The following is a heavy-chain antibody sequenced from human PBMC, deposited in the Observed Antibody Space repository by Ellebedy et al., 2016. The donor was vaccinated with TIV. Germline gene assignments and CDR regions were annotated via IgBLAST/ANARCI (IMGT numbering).Heavy chain of an antibody. V-gene: IGHV1-24*01. Sequence: ASVKVSCKVSGYTLTELSMHWVRQAPGKGLEWMGGFDPEDGETIYAQKFQGRVTMTEDTSTDTAYMELSSLRSEDTAVYYCATRRIVGATNPYYYYGMDVWGQGTTVTVSS. J-gene: IGHJ6*02. CDR2: FDPEDGET. D-gene: IGHD1-26*01. CDR1: GYTLTELS. CDR3: ATRRIVGATNPYYYYGMDV.